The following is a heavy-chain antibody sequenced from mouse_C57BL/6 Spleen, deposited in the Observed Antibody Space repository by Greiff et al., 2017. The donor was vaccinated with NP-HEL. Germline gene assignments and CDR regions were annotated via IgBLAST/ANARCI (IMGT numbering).Heavy chain of an antibody. V-gene: IGHV1-64*01. J-gene: IGHJ3*01. CDR3: ARTFAY. CDR1: GYTFTSYW. CDR2: IHPNSGTT. Sequence: VKLQESGAELVKPGASVSLSCKASGYTFTSYWMHWVKQRPGQGLEWIGMIHPNSGTTNYNEKFKTKATLTVDKSSSTAYMQLSSLTSEDSAVYYCARTFAYWGQGTLVTVSA.